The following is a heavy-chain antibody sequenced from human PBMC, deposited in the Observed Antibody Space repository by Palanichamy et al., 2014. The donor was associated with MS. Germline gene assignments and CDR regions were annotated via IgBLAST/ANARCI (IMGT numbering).Heavy chain of an antibody. CDR1: GFTFGSNA. V-gene: IGHV3-23*01. CDR2: ISGGGSST. D-gene: IGHD1-26*01. Sequence: EVQLLEVWGRLGTSGGGPVRLSCAASGFTFGSNAMSWVRQAPGKGLEWVSTISGGGSSTYYGDSVKGRFTISRDNSKNTLYLQMNSLRGEDTAVYYCTKDVSPVVGATSNWGQGILVTVSS. J-gene: IGHJ4*02. CDR3: TKDVSPVVGATSN.